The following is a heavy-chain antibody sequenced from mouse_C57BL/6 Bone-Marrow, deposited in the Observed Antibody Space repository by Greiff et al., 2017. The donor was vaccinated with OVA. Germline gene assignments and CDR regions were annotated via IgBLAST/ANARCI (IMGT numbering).Heavy chain of an antibody. CDR1: GYTFTSYW. V-gene: IGHV1-52*01. J-gene: IGHJ3*01. D-gene: IGHD1-1*01. CDR3: ARSGHYYGSSYFAY. CDR2: IDPSDSET. Sequence: QVQLQQPGAELVRPGSSVKLSCKASGYTFTSYWMHWVKQRPIQGLEWIGNIDPSDSETHYNQKFKDKATLTVDKSSSTAYMQLSSLTSEDSAVYYCARSGHYYGSSYFAYWGQGTLVTVSA.